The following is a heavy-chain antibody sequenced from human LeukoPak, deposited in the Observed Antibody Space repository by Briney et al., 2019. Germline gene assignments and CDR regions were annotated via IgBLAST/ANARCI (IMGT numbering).Heavy chain of an antibody. CDR2: ISWNSGNI. J-gene: IGHJ4*02. CDR3: SKDIGVVAATYNFDY. D-gene: IGHD2-15*01. CDR1: GFTFADYA. V-gene: IGHV3-9*01. Sequence: GGSLRLSCAASGFTFADYAMHWVRQAPGKGLEWVSSISWNSGNIGYADSVKGRFTISRDNAKNSLYLQMNSLRAEDTALYYCSKDIGVVAATYNFDYWGQGTLVTVSS.